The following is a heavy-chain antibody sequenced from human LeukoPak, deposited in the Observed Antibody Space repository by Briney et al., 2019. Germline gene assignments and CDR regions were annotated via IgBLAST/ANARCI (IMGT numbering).Heavy chain of an antibody. CDR1: GYSISSGDY. CDR3: ARDRSLGYSSGSYDY. D-gene: IGHD3-10*01. J-gene: IGHJ4*02. CDR2: IYHNGST. Sequence: SATLSLTCGVSGYSISSGDYWGWIRPPPGKGLEWIGNIYHNGSTYYNPSLKSRVTISVDTSKNQFSLKVTSVTAADTAVYYCARDRSLGYSSGSYDYWGQGTLVTVSS. V-gene: IGHV4-38-2*02.